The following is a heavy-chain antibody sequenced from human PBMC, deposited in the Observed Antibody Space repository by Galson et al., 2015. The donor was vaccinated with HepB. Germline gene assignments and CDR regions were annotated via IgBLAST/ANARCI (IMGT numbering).Heavy chain of an antibody. Sequence: SCKASGYTFTSYYMHWVRQAPGQGLEWMGIINPSGGSTSYAQKFQGRVTMTRDTSTSTVYMELSSLRSEDAAVYYCARDGGGGHYFDYWGQGTLVTVSS. D-gene: IGHD3-10*01. V-gene: IGHV1-46*01. J-gene: IGHJ4*02. CDR2: INPSGGST. CDR1: GYTFTSYY. CDR3: ARDGGGGHYFDY.